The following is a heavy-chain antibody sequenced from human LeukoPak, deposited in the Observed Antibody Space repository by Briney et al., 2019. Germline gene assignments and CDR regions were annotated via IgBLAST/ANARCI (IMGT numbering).Heavy chain of an antibody. J-gene: IGHJ6*02. V-gene: IGHV4-61*02. CDR3: ARDTAAATYYYYGMDV. CDR1: GDSISSGSYY. CDR2: IYTSGST. D-gene: IGHD6-13*01. Sequence: SQTLALTCTVSGDSISSGSYYWSWIRQPAGKGLEWIGRIYTSGSTNYNPSLKSRVTISVDTSKNQFSLKLSSVTAADTAVYYCARDTAAATYYYYGMDVWGQGTTVTVSS.